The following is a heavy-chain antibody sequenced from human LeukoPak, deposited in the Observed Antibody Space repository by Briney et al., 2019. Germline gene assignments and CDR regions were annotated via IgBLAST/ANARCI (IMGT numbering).Heavy chain of an antibody. J-gene: IGHJ3*02. V-gene: IGHV3-48*01. CDR2: ISSGSSTI. Sequence: GGSLRLSCAASGFSFSTYTMNWVRQAPGKGLEWVSYISSGSSTIHYADSVKGRFTISRDNAKKSLYLQMNSLRAEDSAIYYCVREGFCSSTSCSLNAFDIWGQGTMVTVSS. CDR3: VREGFCSSTSCSLNAFDI. D-gene: IGHD2-2*01. CDR1: GFSFSTYT.